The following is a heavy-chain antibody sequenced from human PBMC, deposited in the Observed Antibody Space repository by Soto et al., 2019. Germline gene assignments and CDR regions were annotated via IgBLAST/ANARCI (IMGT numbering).Heavy chain of an antibody. V-gene: IGHV3-9*01. J-gene: IGHJ3*02. CDR2: ISWNSGSI. CDR3: AKDITESGYRTNWNAFDI. D-gene: IGHD5-12*01. CDR1: GFTFEDYA. Sequence: GGSLRLSCAASGFTFEDYAMHLVRQAPGKGLEWVSGISWNSGSIGYADSVKGRFTISRDNAKNSLYLQMNSLRAEDTALYYCAKDITESGYRTNWNAFDIWGQGTMVTVS.